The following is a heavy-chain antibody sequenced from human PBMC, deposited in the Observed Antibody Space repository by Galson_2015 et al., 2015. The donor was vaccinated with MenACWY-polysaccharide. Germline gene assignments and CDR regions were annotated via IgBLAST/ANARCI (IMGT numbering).Heavy chain of an antibody. Sequence: SLRLPCAASGFTFSNTAMGWVRQAPGKGLEWAAAIPGSAASTFYADSVKGRFTISRDNSNNMLYLQLNSLTVEDTAKYNCAKGNGGDSREWGQGTLVTVSS. CDR3: AKGNGGDSRE. D-gene: IGHD2-21*02. V-gene: IGHV3-23*01. J-gene: IGHJ4*02. CDR1: GFTFSNTA. CDR2: IPGSAAST.